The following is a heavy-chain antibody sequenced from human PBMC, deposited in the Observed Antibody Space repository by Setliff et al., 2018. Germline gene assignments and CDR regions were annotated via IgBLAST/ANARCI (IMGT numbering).Heavy chain of an antibody. CDR2: INPNSGGT. V-gene: IGHV1-2*02. D-gene: IGHD2-2*01. J-gene: IGHJ6*02. Sequence: GASVKVSCKASGYTFTGYYMHWVRQAPGQGLEWMGWINPNSGGTNYAQKFQGRVTMTRDTSISTAYMELSRLRSDDPAVYYCAREIRVVVPAAPRYYGMDVWGQGTTVTVSS. CDR3: AREIRVVVPAAPRYYGMDV. CDR1: GYTFTGYY.